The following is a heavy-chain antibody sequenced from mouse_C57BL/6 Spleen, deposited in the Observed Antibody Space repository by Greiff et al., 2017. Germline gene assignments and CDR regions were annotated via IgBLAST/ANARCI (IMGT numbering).Heavy chain of an antibody. Sequence: EVQLVESGPELVKPGASVKMSCKASGYTFTDYNMHWVKQSHGKSLEWIGYINPNNGGTSYNQKFKGKATLTVNKSSSTAYMELRSLTSEDSAVYYCARWDGSSYGSYWGQGTLVTVSA. CDR2: INPNNGGT. V-gene: IGHV1-22*01. J-gene: IGHJ3*01. CDR1: GYTFTDYN. CDR3: ARWDGSSYGSY. D-gene: IGHD1-1*01.